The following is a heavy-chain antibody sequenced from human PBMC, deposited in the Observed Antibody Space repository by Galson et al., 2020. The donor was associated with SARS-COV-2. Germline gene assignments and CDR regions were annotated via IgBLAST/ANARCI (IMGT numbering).Heavy chain of an antibody. CDR1: GFTFSSYA. Sequence: GESLKISCAASGFTFSSYAMSWVRQAPGKGLEWVSVITGSGGNTNYADSVKGRCTISSDNSKNTPYLQMNSLRAEDTAVYYCAKRIVGAFDYWGQGTLVTVAS. CDR2: ITGSGGNT. J-gene: IGHJ4*02. V-gene: IGHV3-23*01. D-gene: IGHD1-26*01. CDR3: AKRIVGAFDY.